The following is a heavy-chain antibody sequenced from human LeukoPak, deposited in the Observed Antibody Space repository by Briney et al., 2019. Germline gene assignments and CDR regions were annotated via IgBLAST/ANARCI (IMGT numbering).Heavy chain of an antibody. CDR2: TNPDNVGT. V-gene: IGHV1-2*06. CDR1: GYSFTAHF. Sequence: ASVKVSCKASGYSFTAHFMHWIRQAPGQGLEWMGQTNPDNVGTKYAPKFQGRVTMTRDTSITTAYMELSSLTSDDTAVYFCVRESYSRSSDRNKRTFDYGGQGTLVTVSS. D-gene: IGHD6-6*01. CDR3: VRESYSRSSDRNKRTFDY. J-gene: IGHJ4*02.